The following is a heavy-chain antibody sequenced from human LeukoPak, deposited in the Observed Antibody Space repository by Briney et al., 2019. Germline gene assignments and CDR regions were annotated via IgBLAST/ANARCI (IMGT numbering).Heavy chain of an antibody. CDR3: ARVQYSSSYYFDY. CDR2: ISSSGSTI. Sequence: GGSLRLSCAASGFTFSDYYMSWIRQAPGKGLEWVSYISSSGSTIYYADSVKGRFTISRDNAKNSLYLQMNGLRAEDTAAYYCARVQYSSSYYFDYWGQGTLVAVSS. J-gene: IGHJ4*02. CDR1: GFTFSDYY. D-gene: IGHD6-6*01. V-gene: IGHV3-11*01.